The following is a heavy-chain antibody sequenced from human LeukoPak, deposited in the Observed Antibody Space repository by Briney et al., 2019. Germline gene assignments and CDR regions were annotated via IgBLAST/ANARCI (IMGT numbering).Heavy chain of an antibody. V-gene: IGHV3-11*01. D-gene: IGHD6-19*01. CDR1: GFTFSDYY. CDR2: ISSSGSTI. CDR3: ASPGRSGWPMGFDY. Sequence: GGSLRLSCAASGFTFSDYYMSWIRQAPGKGPEWVSYISSSGSTIYYADSVKGRFTISRDNAKNSLYLQMNSLRAEDTAVYYCASPGRSGWPMGFDYWGQGTLVTVSS. J-gene: IGHJ4*02.